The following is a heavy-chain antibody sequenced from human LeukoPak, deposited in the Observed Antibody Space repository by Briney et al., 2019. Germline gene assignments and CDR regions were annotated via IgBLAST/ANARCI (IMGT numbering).Heavy chain of an antibody. CDR3: ARVGNLGPTRAPYMDV. J-gene: IGHJ6*03. Sequence: SQTLSLTCTVSGGSISSGSYYWSWIRQPAGKGLEWIGRIYTSGSTDYNPSLKSRVTISVDMSKNQFSLKLSSVTAADTAVYYCARVGNLGPTRAPYMDVWGKVTTVTVSS. V-gene: IGHV4-61*02. CDR2: IYTSGST. D-gene: IGHD1-26*01. CDR1: GGSISSGSYY.